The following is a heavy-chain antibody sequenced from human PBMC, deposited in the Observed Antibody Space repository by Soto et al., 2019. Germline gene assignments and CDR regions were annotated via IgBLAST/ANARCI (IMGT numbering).Heavy chain of an antibody. Sequence: AGGSLRLSCAASGFTFSSYSMNWVRQAPGKGLEWVSYISSSSSTIYYADSVKGRFTISRDNAKNSLYLQMNSLRDEDTAVYYCARSYYGSGSYYLFDYCGQGTLVIVSS. V-gene: IGHV3-48*02. CDR2: ISSSSSTI. D-gene: IGHD3-10*01. CDR1: GFTFSSYS. CDR3: ARSYYGSGSYYLFDY. J-gene: IGHJ4*02.